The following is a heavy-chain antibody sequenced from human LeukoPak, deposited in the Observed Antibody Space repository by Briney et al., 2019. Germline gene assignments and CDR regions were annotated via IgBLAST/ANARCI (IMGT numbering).Heavy chain of an antibody. V-gene: IGHV1-69*13. Sequence: ASVKVSCKASGGTFSSYAISWVRQAPGQGLEWTGGIIPIFGTANYAQKFQGRVTITADESTSTAYMELSSLRSEDTAVYYCASLLGYCSGGSCYSIFFQHWGQGTLVTVSS. CDR1: GGTFSSYA. CDR3: ASLLGYCSGGSCYSIFFQH. D-gene: IGHD2-15*01. J-gene: IGHJ1*01. CDR2: IIPIFGTA.